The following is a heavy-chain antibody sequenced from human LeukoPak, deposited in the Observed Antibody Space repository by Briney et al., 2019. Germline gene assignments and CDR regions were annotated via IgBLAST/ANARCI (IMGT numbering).Heavy chain of an antibody. J-gene: IGHJ3*02. Sequence: GGSLRLSCAASGFTFSSYWMHWVRQAPGKGLLWVSRLSPDESTTAYADSVEGRFTISRDNAKNTLYLQMNSLRAEDTAIYYCGASRQYVGAFDIWGQGTLVTVSS. CDR3: GASRQYVGAFDI. CDR1: GFTFSSYW. D-gene: IGHD3-16*01. V-gene: IGHV3-74*01. CDR2: LSPDESTT.